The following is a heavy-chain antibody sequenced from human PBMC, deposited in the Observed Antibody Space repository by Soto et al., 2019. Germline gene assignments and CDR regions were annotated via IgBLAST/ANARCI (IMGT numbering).Heavy chain of an antibody. V-gene: IGHV3-48*02. J-gene: IGHJ6*02. CDR1: GFTFSSYS. D-gene: IGHD4-17*01. CDR2: ISSSSSTI. CDR3: ARAANDYGDYYYYGMDV. Sequence: EVQLVESGGGLVQPGGSLRLSCAASGFTFSSYSMNWVRQAPGKGLEWVSYISSSSSTIYYADSVKGRFTISRDNAKKSLYLQMNSLRDEDTAVYYGARAANDYGDYYYYGMDVWGQGTTVTVSS.